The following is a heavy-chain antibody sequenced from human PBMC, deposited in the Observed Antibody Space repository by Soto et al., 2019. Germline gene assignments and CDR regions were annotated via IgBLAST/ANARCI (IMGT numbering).Heavy chain of an antibody. CDR2: IYYSGST. V-gene: IGHV4-59*08. D-gene: IGHD3-9*01. CDR1: GGSISSYY. Sequence: SETLSLTCTVSGGSISSYYWSWIRQPPGKGLEWIGYIYYSGSTNYNPSLKSRVTISVDTSKNQFSLKLSSVTAADTAVYYCARGEDYDILTGYYHPSGWFDPSGQGTLVTVSS. CDR3: ARGEDYDILTGYYHPSGWFDP. J-gene: IGHJ5*02.